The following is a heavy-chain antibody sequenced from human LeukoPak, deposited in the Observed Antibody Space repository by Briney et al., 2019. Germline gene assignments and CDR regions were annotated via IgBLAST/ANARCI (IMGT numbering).Heavy chain of an antibody. CDR3: APEWGHYYDA. Sequence: ASVKVSCKASGYSFTTYGITWVRQAPGQGLEWMGCVSPYNGNTNYAQHLQGRVTMTTDTSTTTAYMELRSLRSDDTAIYYCAPEWGHYYDAWGQGTMVTVSS. D-gene: IGHD3-22*01. V-gene: IGHV1-18*01. J-gene: IGHJ3*01. CDR1: GYSFTTYG. CDR2: VSPYNGNT.